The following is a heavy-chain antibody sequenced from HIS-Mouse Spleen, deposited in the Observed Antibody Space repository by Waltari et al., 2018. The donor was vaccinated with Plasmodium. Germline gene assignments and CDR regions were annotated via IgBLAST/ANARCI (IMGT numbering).Heavy chain of an antibody. Sequence: DVNVVEPGVCFVQPGGSLGHSCVSSGFAFCSYWMSWVRQAPGKGVEWVDNIKQDGSEKYYVDSVKGRFTISRDNAKNSLYLQMNSRRAEDTAVYYCASSWYWYFDLWGRGTLVTVSS. CDR3: ASSWYWYFDL. V-gene: IGHV3-7*01. D-gene: IGHD6-13*01. CDR1: GFAFCSYW. CDR2: IKQDGSEK. J-gene: IGHJ2*01.